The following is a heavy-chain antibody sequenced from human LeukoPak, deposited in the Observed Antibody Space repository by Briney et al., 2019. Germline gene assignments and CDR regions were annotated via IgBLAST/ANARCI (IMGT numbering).Heavy chain of an antibody. Sequence: SETLSLTCTVSGYSISSGYYWGWIRQPPGKGLEWIGSIYHSGSTYYNPSLKSRVTISVDTSKNQFSLKLSSVTAADTAVYYCARHLIHDYGDYIDYWGQGTLVTVSS. CDR3: ARHLIHDYGDYIDY. CDR1: GYSISSGYY. CDR2: IYHSGST. V-gene: IGHV4-38-2*02. J-gene: IGHJ4*02. D-gene: IGHD4-17*01.